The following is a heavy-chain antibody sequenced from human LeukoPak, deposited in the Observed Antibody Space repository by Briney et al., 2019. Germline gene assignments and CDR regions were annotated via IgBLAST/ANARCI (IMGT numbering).Heavy chain of an antibody. V-gene: IGHV4-59*08. J-gene: IGHJ4*02. Sequence: PSETLSLTCTVSGGSISSYYWSWIRQPPGKGLEWIGYIYYSGSTNYNPSLKSRVTISVDTSKNQFSLKLSSVTAADTAVYYCATLPGYWGQGTLVTGSS. CDR2: IYYSGST. CDR3: ATLPGY. CDR1: GGSISSYY.